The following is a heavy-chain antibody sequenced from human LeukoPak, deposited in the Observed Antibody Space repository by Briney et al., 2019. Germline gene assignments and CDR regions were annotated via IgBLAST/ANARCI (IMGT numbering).Heavy chain of an antibody. CDR2: TNPNSGDT. D-gene: IGHD1-14*01. CDR1: GYTFTGYY. Sequence: ASVKVSCKASGYTFTGYYLHWVRQAPGQGLEWMGWTNPNSGDTSYAQKFQGRVTLTRDTSISTAYMELSRLTFDDTALYYCARDGNFDNWGRGTLVTVSP. V-gene: IGHV1-2*02. J-gene: IGHJ4*02. CDR3: ARDGNFDN.